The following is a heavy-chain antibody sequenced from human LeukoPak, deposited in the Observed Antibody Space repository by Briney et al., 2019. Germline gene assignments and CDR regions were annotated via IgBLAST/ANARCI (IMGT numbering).Heavy chain of an antibody. CDR2: ISGSGGST. Sequence: GGSLRLSCAASGFTFSSYAMSWVRQAPGQGLEWVSAISGSGGSTYYADSVKGRFTISRDNSKNTLYLQMNSLRAEDTAVYYCATPEQNFGVTYYFDYWGQGTLVTVSS. D-gene: IGHD3-3*01. CDR1: GFTFSSYA. V-gene: IGHV3-23*01. J-gene: IGHJ4*02. CDR3: ATPEQNFGVTYYFDY.